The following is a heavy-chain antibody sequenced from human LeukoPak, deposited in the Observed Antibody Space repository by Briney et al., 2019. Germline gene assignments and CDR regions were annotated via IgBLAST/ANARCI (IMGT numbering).Heavy chain of an antibody. CDR1: GGSISSSSYY. J-gene: IGHJ4*02. Sequence: PSETLSLTCTVSGGSISSSSYYWGWIRQPPGKGLEWIGSIYYSGSTYYNPSLKSRVTMSVDTSKNQFSLKLSSVTAADTAVYYCAGRVRGVIMNRGYYFDYWGQGTLVTVSS. CDR2: IYYSGST. CDR3: AGRVRGVIMNRGYYFDY. V-gene: IGHV4-39*07. D-gene: IGHD3-10*01.